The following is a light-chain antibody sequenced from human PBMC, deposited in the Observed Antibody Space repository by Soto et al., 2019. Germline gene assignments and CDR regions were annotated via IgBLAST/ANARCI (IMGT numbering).Light chain of an antibody. CDR3: SSFTVVSTLV. CDR1: SRDIGTYNY. V-gene: IGLV2-14*01. CDR2: EVS. Sequence: QSVLTQPASVSGSPGQSITISCTGTSRDIGTYNYVSWYQHHPGKAPKLLIYEVSNRPSGVSDRFSGSKSANTASLTISGLQPEDGADYYCSSFTVVSTLVFGGGTKLTVL. J-gene: IGLJ3*02.